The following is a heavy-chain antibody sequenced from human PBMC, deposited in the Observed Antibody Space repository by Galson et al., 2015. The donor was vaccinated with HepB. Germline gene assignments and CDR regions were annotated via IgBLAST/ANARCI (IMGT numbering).Heavy chain of an antibody. CDR1: GFTFSNYW. J-gene: IGHJ5*02. D-gene: IGHD3-16*01. V-gene: IGHV3-7*03. Sequence: SLRLSCAASGFTFSNYWMSWVRQAPGKGLEWVASIKQDGSEKYYVDSVKGRFTISRDNAKNSLYLQMSSLRTEDTAVYYCYVSPTRPGGWFDPWGQGTLVTVSS. CDR2: IKQDGSEK. CDR3: YVSPTRPGGWFDP.